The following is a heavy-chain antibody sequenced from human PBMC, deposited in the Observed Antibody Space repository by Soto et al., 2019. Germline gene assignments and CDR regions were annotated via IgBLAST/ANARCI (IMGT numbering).Heavy chain of an antibody. CDR3: AGGGGKGIAAL. J-gene: IGHJ4*02. D-gene: IGHD6-13*01. CDR2: IIPIFGTA. V-gene: IGHV1-69*06. CDR1: GGTFSSYA. Sequence: GASVKVSCKACGGTFSSYAISWVRQAPGQGLEWMGGIIPIFGTANYAQKFQGRVTITADKSTSTAYMELSSLRSEDTAVYYCAGGGGKGIAALWGQGTLVTVSS.